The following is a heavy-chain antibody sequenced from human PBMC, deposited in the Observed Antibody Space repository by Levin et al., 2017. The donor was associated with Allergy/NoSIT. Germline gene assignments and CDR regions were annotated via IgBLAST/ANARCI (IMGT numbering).Heavy chain of an antibody. CDR3: ARGGYYDSSGYYPLGVRDWYFDR. CDR2: IGTAGDT. Sequence: GGSLRLSCAASGFTFSSYDMHWVRQATGKGLEWVSAIGTAGDTYYPGSVKGRFTISRENAKNSLYLQMNSLRAGDTAVYYCARGGYYDSSGYYPLGVRDWYFDRWGRGTLVTVSS. D-gene: IGHD3-22*01. V-gene: IGHV3-13*01. CDR1: GFTFSSYD. J-gene: IGHJ2*01.